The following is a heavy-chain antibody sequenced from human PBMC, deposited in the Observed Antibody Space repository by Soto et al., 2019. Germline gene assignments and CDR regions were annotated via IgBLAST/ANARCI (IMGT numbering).Heavy chain of an antibody. V-gene: IGHV4-34*01. CDR3: AREVRSTVTFDY. J-gene: IGHJ4*02. CDR2: INHSGST. Sequence: PSETLSLTCAVYGGSFSGYYWSWIRQPPGKGLEWIGEINHSGSTNYNPSLKSRVTISVDTSKNQFSLKLSSVTAADTAVYYCAREVRSTVTFDYWGQGTLVTVSS. D-gene: IGHD4-17*01. CDR1: GGSFSGYY.